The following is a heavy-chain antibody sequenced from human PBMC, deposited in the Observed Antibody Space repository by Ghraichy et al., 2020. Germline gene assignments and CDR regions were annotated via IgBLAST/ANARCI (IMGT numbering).Heavy chain of an antibody. CDR3: ARFSVPGVIPLRGQNSGVFDI. CDR2: IYHSGIT. V-gene: IGHV4-30-2*01. CDR1: GGSISSGGYS. Sequence: SETLSLTCAVSGGSISSGGYSWSWIWQPPGKGLEWIVYIYHSGITYYNPSLKSRVTIAVARSKNQFSLKLSSVTAADTAVYYCARFSVPGVIPLRGQNSGVFDIWGQGTMATGYS. J-gene: IGHJ3*02. D-gene: IGHD2-21*01.